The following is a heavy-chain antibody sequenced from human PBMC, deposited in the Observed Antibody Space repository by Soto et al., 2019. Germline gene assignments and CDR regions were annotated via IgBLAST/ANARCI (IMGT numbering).Heavy chain of an antibody. J-gene: IGHJ4*02. D-gene: IGHD5-12*01. CDR2: IYYSGST. Sequence: SETLSLTCTVSGGSISSSSYYWGWIRQPPGKGMEWMGSIYYSGSTYYNPSLKSRVTISVNPSKNQFYLKLSSVTAADAALYYCASQDIVATIGFDYWGQGTLVTVSS. V-gene: IGHV4-39*01. CDR1: GGSISSSSYY. CDR3: ASQDIVATIGFDY.